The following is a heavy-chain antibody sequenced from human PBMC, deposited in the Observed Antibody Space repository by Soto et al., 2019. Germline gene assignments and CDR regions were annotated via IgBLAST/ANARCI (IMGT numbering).Heavy chain of an antibody. CDR3: AKSISTAVKYGLDV. CDR2: ISDDGDST. Sequence: GGSLRLSCGASGFTFSDNDMTWVRQAPGKGLEWVSSISDDGDSTYYADSVKGRFAVSRDNSKNTLFLNMNSLGAEDTAVYYCAKSISTAVKYGLDVWGQGT. J-gene: IGHJ6*02. D-gene: IGHD6-13*01. CDR1: GFTFSDND. V-gene: IGHV3-23*01.